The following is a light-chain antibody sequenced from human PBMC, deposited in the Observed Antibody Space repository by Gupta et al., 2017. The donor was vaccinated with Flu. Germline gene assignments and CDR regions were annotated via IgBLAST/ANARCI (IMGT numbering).Light chain of an antibody. CDR3: SSYRTSNSYV. V-gene: IGLV2-14*03. CDR1: SSDVGGYNY. Sequence: TSSDVGGYNYVSWYQQHPGKAPRVMIYDVSNRPSGFSNRFSGSKSGNTASLTISGLQAEDEADYYCSSYRTSNSYVFGTGTKVTVL. CDR2: DVS. J-gene: IGLJ1*01.